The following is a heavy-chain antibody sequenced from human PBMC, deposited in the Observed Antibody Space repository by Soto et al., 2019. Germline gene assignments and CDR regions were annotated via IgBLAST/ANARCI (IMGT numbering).Heavy chain of an antibody. V-gene: IGHV3-49*03. Sequence: EVQLVESGGGLVQPGRSLRLSCTASGFIFGDYAMSWFRQAPGKGLEWVGFIRSKAYGGTTEYAASVKGRFTISRDDSKSIAYLQMNSLKTEDTAVYYCTRPRRDYWGQGTLVTVSS. J-gene: IGHJ4*02. CDR2: IRSKAYGGTT. CDR1: GFIFGDYA. CDR3: TRPRRDY.